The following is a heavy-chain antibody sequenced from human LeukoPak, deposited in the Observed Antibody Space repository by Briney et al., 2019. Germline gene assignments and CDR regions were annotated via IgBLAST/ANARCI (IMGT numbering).Heavy chain of an antibody. CDR1: GGSISSSSYY. Sequence: SETLSLTCTVSGGSISSSSYYWGWIRQPPGKGLEWIGNIYYSGSTYYNPSLKSRVTISVDTSKKQLSLRLSSVTAADTAVYYCARLLSPGWFDPWGQGTLVTVSS. D-gene: IGHD2/OR15-2a*01. CDR2: IYYSGST. V-gene: IGHV4-39*07. J-gene: IGHJ5*02. CDR3: ARLLSPGWFDP.